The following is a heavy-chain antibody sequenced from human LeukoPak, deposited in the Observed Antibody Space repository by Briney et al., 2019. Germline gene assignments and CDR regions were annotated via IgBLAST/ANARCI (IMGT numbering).Heavy chain of an antibody. V-gene: IGHV3-7*01. CDR3: ARIPAGVATRKGKLYYYYYYMDV. CDR1: GFTFSSYL. Sequence: GGSLRLSCAASGFTFSSYLMSWVRQAPGKGLEWVANMKQDGSEKYYEDSVKGRFTISRDNARSSLYLQMNSLRAEDTATYYCARIPAGVATRKGKLYYYYYYMDVWGKGTTVTVSS. CDR2: MKQDGSEK. D-gene: IGHD2-15*01. J-gene: IGHJ6*03.